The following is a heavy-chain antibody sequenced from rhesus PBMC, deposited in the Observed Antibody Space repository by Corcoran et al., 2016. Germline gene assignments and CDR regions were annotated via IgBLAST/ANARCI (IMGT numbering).Heavy chain of an antibody. V-gene: IGHV4-93*02. D-gene: IGHD1-20*01. Sequence: QVQLQESGPVLVKPSETLSLTCAVSGGSISSSNWRSWSRHAHGKGLDWIGYIYGGSGSTRYNPSLKSRVTISPDTSKTQFSLKLSSVTAADTAVYYCGRHGVAGTIVYYWGQGVLVTVSS. CDR1: GGSISSSNW. CDR3: GRHGVAGTIVYY. CDR2: IYGGSGST. J-gene: IGHJ4*01.